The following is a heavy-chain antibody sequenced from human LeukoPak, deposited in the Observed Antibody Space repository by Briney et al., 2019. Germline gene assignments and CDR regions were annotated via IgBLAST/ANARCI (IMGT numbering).Heavy chain of an antibody. V-gene: IGHV3-11*03. J-gene: IGHJ4*02. CDR3: AKKYYHQFDC. CDR1: GFTFSDYY. CDR2: ISSGSSYT. D-gene: IGHD2-2*01. Sequence: GGSLRLSCAASGFTFSDYYMSWIRQAPGKGLEWVSYISSGSSYTNYADSVKGRFTISRDNSKNTLNLQMNSLRAEDTAVYYCAKKYYHQFDCWGQGALVTVSS.